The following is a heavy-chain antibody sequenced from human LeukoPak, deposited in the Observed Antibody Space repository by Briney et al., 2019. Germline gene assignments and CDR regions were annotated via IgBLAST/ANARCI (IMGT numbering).Heavy chain of an antibody. Sequence: GGSLRLSCAASGFTFDDFAMHWVRQAPGKGLEWVSSISWNSGSIGYADSVKGRFTISRDNAKNSLYLQMNSLRAEDTALYYCAKDMRRCSSTSCYQGWSDPWGQGTLVTVSS. CDR1: GFTFDDFA. CDR2: ISWNSGSI. CDR3: AKDMRRCSSTSCYQGWSDP. J-gene: IGHJ5*02. D-gene: IGHD2-2*01. V-gene: IGHV3-9*01.